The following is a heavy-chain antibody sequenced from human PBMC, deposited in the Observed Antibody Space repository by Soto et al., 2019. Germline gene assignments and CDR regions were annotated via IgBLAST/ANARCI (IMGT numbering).Heavy chain of an antibody. J-gene: IGHJ4*02. CDR3: TKDLDAEYALSF. CDR2: IKRRAGGGTT. CDR1: GFTFRNAW. Sequence: EVQLVESGGGFVKPGGSLRVACAASGFTFRNAWMTWVRQAPGKGLEWVGLIKRRAGGGTTDYAATVKGRFTISRDDSKNTLYLQMNSLKTEDTAVYYCTKDLDAEYALSFWGQGTLLIVSS. D-gene: IGHD2-2*01. V-gene: IGHV3-15*01.